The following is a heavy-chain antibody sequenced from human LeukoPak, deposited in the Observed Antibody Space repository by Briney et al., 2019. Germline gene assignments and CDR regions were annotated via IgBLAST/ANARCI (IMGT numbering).Heavy chain of an antibody. CDR3: ARQYNTARVGAFDV. D-gene: IGHD5-18*01. Sequence: SETLSLTCTVSGASMSHGFNYWGWIRQPPGKGLEWIGSIFFTGPTYYNPSLQSRLTISADSSKNQFSLRVTSVTAADTALYYCARQYNTARVGAFDVWGQGTMVVVSS. CDR1: GASMSHGFNY. V-gene: IGHV4-39*01. CDR2: IFFTGPT. J-gene: IGHJ3*01.